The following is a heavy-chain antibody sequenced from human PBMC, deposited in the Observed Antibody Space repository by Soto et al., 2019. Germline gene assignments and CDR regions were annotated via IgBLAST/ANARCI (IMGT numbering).Heavy chain of an antibody. Sequence: EVQLVESGGGLVQPGGSLRLSCAASGFTFSSYWMSWVRQAPGKGLEWVANIKQDGSEKYYVDSVKGRFTISRDNAKNSLYLQMNSLRAEDTAVYYCARVLIPARRSGWFDYWGQGTLVTVSS. CDR2: IKQDGSEK. V-gene: IGHV3-7*05. D-gene: IGHD6-19*01. CDR3: ARVLIPARRSGWFDY. J-gene: IGHJ4*02. CDR1: GFTFSSYW.